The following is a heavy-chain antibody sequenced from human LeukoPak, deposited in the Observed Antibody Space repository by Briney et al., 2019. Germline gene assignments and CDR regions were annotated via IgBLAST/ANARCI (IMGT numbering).Heavy chain of an antibody. D-gene: IGHD6-19*01. V-gene: IGHV5-51*01. J-gene: IGHJ5*01. CDR2: IYPGDSNA. CDR1: GYIFTTYW. Sequence: PGESLKISCKASGYIFTTYWIGWVRQMPGKGLEWMGIIYPGDSNARYSPSFQGQVTISADKSISTAYLQWSSLKASDTAMYYCARGEGSGWCDCWSQGTLVTVSS. CDR3: ARGEGSGWCDC.